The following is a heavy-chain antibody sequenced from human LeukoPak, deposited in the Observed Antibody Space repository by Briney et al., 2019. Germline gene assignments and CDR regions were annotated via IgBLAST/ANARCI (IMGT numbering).Heavy chain of an antibody. D-gene: IGHD6-19*01. CDR2: ISGSGGST. CDR1: GFTFSSYA. V-gene: IGHV3-23*01. Sequence: GGSLRLSCAASGFTFSSYAMSWVRQAPGKGLEWVSAISGSGGSTYYADSVKGRFTISRDNSKNTLYLQMNSLRAEDTAVHYCAKVGLSSGWTKGYYFDYWGQGTLVTVSS. J-gene: IGHJ4*02. CDR3: AKVGLSSGWTKGYYFDY.